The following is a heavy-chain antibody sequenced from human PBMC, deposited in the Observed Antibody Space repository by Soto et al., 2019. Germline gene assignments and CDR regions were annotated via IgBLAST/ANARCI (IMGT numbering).Heavy chain of an antibody. D-gene: IGHD5-18*01. CDR3: ARPLGAMVDRYYYGMDV. CDR2: IIPIFGTA. V-gene: IGHV1-69*01. J-gene: IGHJ6*02. CDR1: GGTFSSYA. Sequence: QVQLVQSGAEVKKPGSSVKVSCKASGGTFSSYAISWVRQAPGQGLEWMGGIIPIFGTANYAQKFQGRVTITVDESTSTAYMELSSLRSEDTAVYYCARPLGAMVDRYYYGMDVWGQGTTVTVSS.